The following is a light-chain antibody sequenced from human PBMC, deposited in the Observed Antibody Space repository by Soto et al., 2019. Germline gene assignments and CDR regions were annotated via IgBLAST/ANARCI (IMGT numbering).Light chain of an antibody. CDR2: DAS. V-gene: IGKV3-20*01. Sequence: EFVLTQSPGTLSLSPGERATLSCRASQTVRNNYLAWYQQKPGQAPRLLIYDASSRATGIPDRFSGGGSGTDFTLTISRLEPEDFAVYYCQQYNNWPPNTFGQGTRLEIK. CDR1: QTVRNNY. J-gene: IGKJ5*01. CDR3: QQYNNWPPNT.